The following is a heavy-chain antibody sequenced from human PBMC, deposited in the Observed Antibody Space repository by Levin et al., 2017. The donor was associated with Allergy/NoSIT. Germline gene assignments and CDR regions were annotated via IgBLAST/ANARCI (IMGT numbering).Heavy chain of an antibody. D-gene: IGHD1-1*01. V-gene: IGHV5-51*01. J-gene: IGHJ6*03. CDR1: GYSFTSYW. Sequence: LGESLKISCQGSGYSFTSYWIGWVRQMPGKGLEWMGIIYPGDSDTRYSPSFQGQVTISADKSISTAYLQWSSLKAPDTAIYYCARRGTRDYYYYMDVWGKGTTVTVSS. CDR3: ARRGTRDYYYYMDV. CDR2: IYPGDSDT.